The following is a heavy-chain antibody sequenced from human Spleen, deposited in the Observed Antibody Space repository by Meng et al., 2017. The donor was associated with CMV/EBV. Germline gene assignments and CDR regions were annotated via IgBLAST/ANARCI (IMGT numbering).Heavy chain of an antibody. D-gene: IGHD2-2*01. CDR2: ISYDGTNK. CDR1: GFTFDTYV. J-gene: IGHJ4*02. CDR3: ARDVGYCGRTNC. Sequence: GESLKISCAASGFTFDTYVMHWVRQAPGKGLEWVAVISYDGTNKYHADSLKGRFTISRDNSKNTLYLQMNSLRVDDTALYYCARDVGYCGRTNCWGQGTLVTVSS. V-gene: IGHV3-30*03.